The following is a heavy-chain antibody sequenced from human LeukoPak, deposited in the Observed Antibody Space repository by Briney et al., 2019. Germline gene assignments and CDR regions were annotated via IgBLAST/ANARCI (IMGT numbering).Heavy chain of an antibody. D-gene: IGHD6-19*01. CDR2: INPNSGGT. CDR3: ASDSSGWFSYYFDY. Sequence: ASVKVSCKASGYTFTGYYMHWVRQAPGQGLEWMGWINPNSGGTNYAQKFQGRVTMTRDTSISTAYMELSRLRSDDTAAYYCASDSSGWFSYYFDYGGQGTLVTVSS. V-gene: IGHV1-2*02. CDR1: GYTFTGYY. J-gene: IGHJ4*02.